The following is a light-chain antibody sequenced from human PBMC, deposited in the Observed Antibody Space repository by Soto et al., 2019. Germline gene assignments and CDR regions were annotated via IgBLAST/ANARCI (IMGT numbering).Light chain of an antibody. CDR2: GAS. CDR1: QSVRSTH. CDR3: QQYGTSPRT. Sequence: EIFLTQSPGTLSLSRWEIATLSCRASQSVRSTHLAWYQLKPGQAPRLFIYGASSRATGIPDRFSGSGSGTDFTLTISRLEPEDFAVYICQQYGTSPRTFGQGTRLEIK. J-gene: IGKJ5*01. V-gene: IGKV3-20*01.